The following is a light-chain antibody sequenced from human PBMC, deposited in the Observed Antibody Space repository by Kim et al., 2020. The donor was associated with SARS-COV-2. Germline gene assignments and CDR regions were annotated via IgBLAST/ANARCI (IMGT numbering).Light chain of an antibody. CDR3: LQGTYWPYT. Sequence: DVVMTQSPLSLPVTLGQPASIACRSSQRLVHSDGTTYLHWFHQRPGQSPRRLIYKVSNRDSGVPDRFSGSGSGTDFTLKISRVEAEDVGVYYCLQGTYWPYTFGQGTKLEI. CDR2: KVS. CDR1: QRLVHSDGTTY. V-gene: IGKV2-30*02. J-gene: IGKJ2*01.